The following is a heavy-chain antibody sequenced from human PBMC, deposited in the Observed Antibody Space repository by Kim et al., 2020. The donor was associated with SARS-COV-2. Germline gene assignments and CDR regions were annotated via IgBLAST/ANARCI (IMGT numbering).Heavy chain of an antibody. J-gene: IGHJ3*02. Sequence: NSTPSPKRRVTISVDTSKNQFSLKLSSVTAADTAVYYCASPALGPWAFDIWGQGTMVTVSS. V-gene: IGHV4-59*01. CDR3: ASPALGPWAFDI.